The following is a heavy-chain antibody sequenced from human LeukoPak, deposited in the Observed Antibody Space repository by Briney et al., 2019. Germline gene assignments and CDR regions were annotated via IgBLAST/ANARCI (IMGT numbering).Heavy chain of an antibody. V-gene: IGHV4-39*07. J-gene: IGHJ5*02. CDR2: IYYSGST. D-gene: IGHD1-26*01. Sequence: SETLSLTCTVSGGSISSSSYYWGWIRQPPGKGREWIGSIYYSGSTYYNPSLKSRVTISVDTSKNQFSLKLSSVTAADTAVDYCAICVTSKMGVTNWFDPWGQGTLVTVSS. CDR1: GGSISSSSYY. CDR3: AICVTSKMGVTNWFDP.